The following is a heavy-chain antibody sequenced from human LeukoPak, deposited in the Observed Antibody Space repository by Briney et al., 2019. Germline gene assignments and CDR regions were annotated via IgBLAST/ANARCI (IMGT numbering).Heavy chain of an antibody. CDR1: VFTFSDYY. D-gene: IGHD3-10*01. CDR2: ISSSSSYT. CDR3: ARDGDYYGSGSYYKENVFDY. Sequence: GGSLRLSCAASVFTFSDYYMSWIRQAPGKGLEWVSYISSSSSYTNYADSVKGRFTISRDNAKNSLYLQMNSLRAEDTAVYYCARDGDYYGSGSYYKENVFDYWGLGTLVTVSS. V-gene: IGHV3-11*05. J-gene: IGHJ4*02.